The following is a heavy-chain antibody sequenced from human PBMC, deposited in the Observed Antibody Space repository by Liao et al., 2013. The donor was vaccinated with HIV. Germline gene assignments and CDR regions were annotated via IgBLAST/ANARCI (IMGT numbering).Heavy chain of an antibody. CDR1: GGSITTQNNF. V-gene: IGHV4-39*07. J-gene: IGHJ4*02. CDR3: ARDPRRGLFYFDL. CDR2: VYYTGSD. D-gene: IGHD3-10*01. Sequence: QVQLRVSGPGLVRPSETLSLVCSISGGSITTQNNFWGWIRQTPGKGLEWIGSVYYTGSDYYAPSLKSRVTISVETSRNQFSLTLTSVTAADTGIYFCARDPRRGLFYFDLWGRGSPGSPSP.